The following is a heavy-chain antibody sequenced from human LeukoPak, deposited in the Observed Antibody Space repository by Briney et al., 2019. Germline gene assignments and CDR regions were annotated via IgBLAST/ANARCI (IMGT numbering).Heavy chain of an antibody. J-gene: IGHJ4*02. CDR2: INHSGST. CDR1: GGSFSGYY. Sequence: SETLSLTCAVYGGSFSGYYWSRIRQPPGKVLEWIGEINHSGSTNYNPSLKSRVTISVDTSKNQFSLKLSSVTAADTAVYYCARGDDSSGYPDYWSQGTLVTVSS. V-gene: IGHV4-34*01. D-gene: IGHD3-22*01. CDR3: ARGDDSSGYPDY.